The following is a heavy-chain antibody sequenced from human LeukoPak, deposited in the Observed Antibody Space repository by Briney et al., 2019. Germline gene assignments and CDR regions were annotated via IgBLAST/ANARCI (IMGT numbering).Heavy chain of an antibody. D-gene: IGHD6-19*01. CDR1: GYTFTGYY. Sequence: RASVKVSCTASGYTFTGYYMHWVRQAPGQGLEWMGWINPNSGGTNYAQKFQGRVTMTRDTSISTAYMELSRLRSDDTAVYYCARPSIAVALMDVWGKGTTVTVS. CDR2: INPNSGGT. CDR3: ARPSIAVALMDV. V-gene: IGHV1-2*02. J-gene: IGHJ6*03.